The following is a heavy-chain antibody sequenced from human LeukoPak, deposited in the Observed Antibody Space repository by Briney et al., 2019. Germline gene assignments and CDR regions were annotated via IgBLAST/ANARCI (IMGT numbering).Heavy chain of an antibody. D-gene: IGHD3-22*01. J-gene: IGHJ6*02. CDR1: GYTFTSYG. V-gene: IGHV1-18*01. CDR2: ISAYNGNT. CDR3: ARFYDSSGYRPSIVGLYYYGMDV. Sequence: GASVKVSCKASGYTFTSYGISWVRQAPGQGLEWMGWISAYNGNTNYAQKLQGRVTMTTDTSTSTAYMELRSLRSDDTAVYYCARFYDSSGYRPSIVGLYYYGMDVWGQGTTVTVSS.